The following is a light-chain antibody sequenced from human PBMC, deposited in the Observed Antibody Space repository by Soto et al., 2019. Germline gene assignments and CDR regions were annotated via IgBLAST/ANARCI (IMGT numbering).Light chain of an antibody. CDR2: GAS. Sequence: DIVLTQSPDTLSLSPGERATLSCRASQSVNNRYFAWYQQVPGQAPRLLIFGASSRATGIPDRFSGSGSGTDFTLTISRLEPEDFAVYYCQQHGRSPGVTFGGGTKVEIK. V-gene: IGKV3-20*01. J-gene: IGKJ4*01. CDR1: QSVNNRY. CDR3: QQHGRSPGVT.